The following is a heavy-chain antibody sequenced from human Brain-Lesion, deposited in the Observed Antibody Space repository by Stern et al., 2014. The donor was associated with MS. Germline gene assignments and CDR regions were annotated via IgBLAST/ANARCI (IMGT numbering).Heavy chain of an antibody. J-gene: IGHJ5*02. CDR2: LYYSGNT. CDR1: GGSVSSTSYA. CDR3: AGEEDIRYCSGGSCTGNWFDP. V-gene: IGHV4-39*02. D-gene: IGHD2-15*01. Sequence: QLQLQESGPGLVKPSETLSLTCTVAGGSVSSTSYAWAWIRQPPGQGLEWIGTLYYSGNTSYSPSHKGRLAISQDTPKNHFSLQVRSVTAADTAVYYCAGEEDIRYCSGGSCTGNWFDPWGQGTLVTVSS.